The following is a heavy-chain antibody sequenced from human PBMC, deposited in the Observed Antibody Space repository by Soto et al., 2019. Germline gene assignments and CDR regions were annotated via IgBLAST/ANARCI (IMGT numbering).Heavy chain of an antibody. V-gene: IGHV4-30-4*01. CDR2: IYYSGST. J-gene: IGHJ4*02. CDR1: GGCISSGDYY. D-gene: IGHD3-22*01. Sequence: SETMSLTCTVSGGCISSGDYYWSWIRQPPGKGLEWIGYIYYSGSTYYNPSLKSRVTISVDTSKNQFSLKLSSVTAADTAVYYCARVRYYYDSSGYGSDYWGQGTLVTVSS. CDR3: ARVRYYYDSSGYGSDY.